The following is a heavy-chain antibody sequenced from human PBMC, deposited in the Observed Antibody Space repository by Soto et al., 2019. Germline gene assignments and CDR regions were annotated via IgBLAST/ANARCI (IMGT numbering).Heavy chain of an antibody. Sequence: ASVKVSCKASRYTFTGYYMHWVRQAPGQGLEWMGWINPNSGGTNYAQKFQGWVTMTRDTSISTAYMELSRLRSDDTAVYYCARVEGSSSSRYYYYGMDVWGQGTTVTVSS. CDR3: ARVEGSSSSRYYYYGMDV. CDR1: RYTFTGYY. J-gene: IGHJ6*02. CDR2: INPNSGGT. D-gene: IGHD6-6*01. V-gene: IGHV1-2*04.